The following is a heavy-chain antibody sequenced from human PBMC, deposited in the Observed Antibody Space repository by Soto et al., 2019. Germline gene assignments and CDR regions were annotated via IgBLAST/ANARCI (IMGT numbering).Heavy chain of an antibody. D-gene: IGHD6-6*01. CDR1: GFTFSSYA. CDR3: ARSSYYYYYGMEV. J-gene: IGHJ6*02. Sequence: ASLKVSCKSSGFTFSSYAISGVRQFPGQGLEWMGGMIPIFVTANYAQKLQGRVTITADESTSTAYMELSSLRSEDTAVYYCARSSYYYYYGMEVWGQGTTVTVSS. V-gene: IGHV1-69*13. CDR2: MIPIFVTA.